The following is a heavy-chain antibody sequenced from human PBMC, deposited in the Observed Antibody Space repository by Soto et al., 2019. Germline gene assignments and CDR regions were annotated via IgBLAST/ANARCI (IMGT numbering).Heavy chain of an antibody. D-gene: IGHD3-10*01. Sequence: QVQLQESGPGLVKPSQTLSLTCTVSGGSISSGGYYWSWIRQHPGKGLEWIGYIYYSGSTYYNPSLTSRVTISVYPSKNHFSLKLSSVTAADTAVYSCARGITMVRGVIFSPYFDYWGQGTLVTVSS. V-gene: IGHV4-31*03. J-gene: IGHJ4*02. CDR3: ARGITMVRGVIFSPYFDY. CDR2: IYYSGST. CDR1: GGSISSGGYY.